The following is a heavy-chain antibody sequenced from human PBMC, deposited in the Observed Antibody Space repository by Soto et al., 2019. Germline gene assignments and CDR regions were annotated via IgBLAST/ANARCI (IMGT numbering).Heavy chain of an antibody. CDR3: ATWHEREHAYDV. V-gene: IGHV3-53*01. J-gene: IGHJ3*01. Sequence: GGSLRLSCAASGLTVSGKKYVAWVRQAPGKGLEWVSALYDVDGSFYADSVKGRFTTSSDSSKTTVYLQMNGLRPDDTAVYYCATWHEREHAYDVWGQGTTVPVSS. CDR1: GLTVSGKKY. CDR2: LYDVDGS. D-gene: IGHD1-1*01.